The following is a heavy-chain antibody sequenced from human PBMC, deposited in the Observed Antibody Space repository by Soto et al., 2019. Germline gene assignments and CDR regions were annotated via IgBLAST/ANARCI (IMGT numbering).Heavy chain of an antibody. J-gene: IGHJ4*02. CDR3: ARSQVQDGIVGATDDY. D-gene: IGHD1-26*01. V-gene: IGHV1-69*13. CDR1: GGTFSSYA. Sequence: SVKVSCKASGGTFSSYAISWVRQAPGQGLEWMGGIIPIFGTANYAQKFQGRVTITADESTSTAYMELSSLRSEDTAVYYCARSQVQDGIVGATDDYWGQGTLVTVSS. CDR2: IIPIFGTA.